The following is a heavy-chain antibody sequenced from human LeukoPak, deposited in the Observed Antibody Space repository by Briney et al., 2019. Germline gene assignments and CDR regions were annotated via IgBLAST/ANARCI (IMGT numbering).Heavy chain of an antibody. CDR2: INPSGGST. V-gene: IGHV1-46*01. Sequence: ASVKVSCKASGYTFTGYYMHWVRQAPGQGLEWMGIINPSGGSTSYAQKFQGRVTMTRDTSTSTVYMELSSLRSEDTAVYYCARDRSPMVRGVNNWFDPWGQGTLVTVSS. D-gene: IGHD3-10*01. CDR3: ARDRSPMVRGVNNWFDP. CDR1: GYTFTGYY. J-gene: IGHJ5*02.